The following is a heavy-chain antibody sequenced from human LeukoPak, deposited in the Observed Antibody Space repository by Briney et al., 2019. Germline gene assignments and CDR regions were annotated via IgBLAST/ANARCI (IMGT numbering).Heavy chain of an antibody. J-gene: IGHJ6*03. V-gene: IGHV4-34*01. CDR2: INHSGST. CDR3: ARRWNYGRNYYIDV. Sequence: SETLSLTCAVYGGSFSGYYWSWIRQPPGKGLERIGEINHSGSTKYNPSLKSRVTISVDTSKNQFSLKLSSVTAADTAVYYCARRWNYGRNYYIDVWGKGATVSVSS. D-gene: IGHD1-7*01. CDR1: GGSFSGYY.